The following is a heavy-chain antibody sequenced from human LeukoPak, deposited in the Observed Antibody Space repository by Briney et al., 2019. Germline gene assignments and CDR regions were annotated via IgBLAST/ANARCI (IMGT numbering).Heavy chain of an antibody. V-gene: IGHV3-48*04. Sequence: QSGGSLRLSCAASGFTFSSYGMNWVRQAPGKGLEWVSYISSSGSTIYYADSVKGRFTISRDNAKNSLYLQMNSLRAEDTAVYYCARGRYSSGWYLYYWGQGTLVTVSS. J-gene: IGHJ4*02. D-gene: IGHD6-19*01. CDR3: ARGRYSSGWYLYY. CDR2: ISSSGSTI. CDR1: GFTFSSYG.